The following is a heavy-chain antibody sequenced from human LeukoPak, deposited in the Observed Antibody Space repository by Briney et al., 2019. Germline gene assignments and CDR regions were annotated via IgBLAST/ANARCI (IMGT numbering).Heavy chain of an antibody. J-gene: IGHJ4*02. V-gene: IGHV1-69*13. D-gene: IGHD6-13*01. CDR2: IIPIFGTA. CDR3: ARQDMGMAAAIDY. Sequence: SVKVSCKASGYTFTSYAISWVRQAPGQGLEWMGGIIPIFGTANYAQKFQGRVTITADESTSTAYMELSSLRSEDTAVYYCARQDMGMAAAIDYWGQGTLVTVSS. CDR1: GYTFTSYA.